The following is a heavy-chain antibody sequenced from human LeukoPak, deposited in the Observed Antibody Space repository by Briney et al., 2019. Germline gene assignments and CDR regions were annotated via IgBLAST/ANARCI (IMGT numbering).Heavy chain of an antibody. CDR2: IYSGGSR. Sequence: PGGSLRLSCAASGFTVSSNYMSWVRQAPGKGLEWVSVIYSGGSRYYADSVKGRFTISRDNSKNTLYLQMNSLRAEDTAVYYCARDLAFDIWGQGTMVTASS. CDR3: ARDLAFDI. CDR1: GFTVSSNY. J-gene: IGHJ3*02. V-gene: IGHV3-66*02.